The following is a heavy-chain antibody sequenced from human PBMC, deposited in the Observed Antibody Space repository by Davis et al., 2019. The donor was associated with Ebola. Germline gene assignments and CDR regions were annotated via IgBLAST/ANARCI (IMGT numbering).Heavy chain of an antibody. Sequence: GESLKISCAASGFTFSSYAMHWVRQAPGKGLEWVAVISYDGSNKYYADSVKGRFTISRDNAKNSLYLQMNSLRAEDTAVYYCARGDSDGWYVGYFDYWGQGTLVTVSS. J-gene: IGHJ4*02. CDR1: GFTFSSYA. V-gene: IGHV3-30-3*01. CDR2: ISYDGSNK. CDR3: ARGDSDGWYVGYFDY. D-gene: IGHD6-19*01.